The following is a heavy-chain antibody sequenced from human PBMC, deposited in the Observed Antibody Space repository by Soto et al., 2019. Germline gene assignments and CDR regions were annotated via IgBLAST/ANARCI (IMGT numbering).Heavy chain of an antibody. CDR3: ARLRGTAILDY. J-gene: IGHJ4*02. Sequence: TLSLTCAVSGGSITSGGYSWSWIRQPPGKGLEWIGNVYHTGNTYYNPSLETRVTISADRSKNQFSLDLTSVTAADTAVYYCARLRGTAILDYWGQGTLVTVSS. CDR2: VYHTGNT. D-gene: IGHD2-21*02. CDR1: GGSITSGGYS. V-gene: IGHV4-30-2*01.